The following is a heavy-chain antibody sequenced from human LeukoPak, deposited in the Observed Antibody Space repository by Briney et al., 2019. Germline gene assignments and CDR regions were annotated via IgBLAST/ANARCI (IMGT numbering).Heavy chain of an antibody. D-gene: IGHD3-10*01. CDR1: GFTFSSYG. CDR2: IWYDGSNK. Sequence: GGSLRLPCAASGFTFSSYGMHWVRQAPGKGLEWVAVIWYDGSNKYYADSVKGRFTISRDNSKNTLYLQMNSLRAEDTAVYYCASPITVGAFDIWGQGTMVTVSS. J-gene: IGHJ3*02. V-gene: IGHV3-33*01. CDR3: ASPITVGAFDI.